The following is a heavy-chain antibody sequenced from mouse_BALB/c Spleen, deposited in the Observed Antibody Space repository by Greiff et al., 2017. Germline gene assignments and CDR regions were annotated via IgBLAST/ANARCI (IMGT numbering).Heavy chain of an antibody. D-gene: IGHD6-1*01. CDR1: GFNIKDYY. Sequence: VQLQQSGAELVRPGALVKLSCKASGFNIKDYYMHWVKQRPEQGLEWIGWIDPENGNNKYDPKFQGKATITADTSSNTAYLQLSSLTSEDTAVYYCAPGLPWFAYWGQGTLVTVSA. CDR2: IDPENGNN. CDR3: APGLPWFAY. J-gene: IGHJ3*01. V-gene: IGHV14-1*02.